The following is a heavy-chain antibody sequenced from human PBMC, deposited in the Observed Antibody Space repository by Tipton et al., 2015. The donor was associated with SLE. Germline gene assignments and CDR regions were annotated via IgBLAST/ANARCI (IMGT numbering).Heavy chain of an antibody. D-gene: IGHD2-2*01. V-gene: IGHV4-59*01. CDR2: VHYSGST. Sequence: TLSLTCSLSGGSISSYYWSWIRQSPGMGLEWIGYVHYSGSTNYNPSLKGRVTISVDTSKNHFSLKLNSVTAADTAVYYCARDLTDYCSSSRCYDLNWFDPWGQGTLVTVSS. J-gene: IGHJ5*02. CDR3: ARDLTDYCSSSRCYDLNWFDP. CDR1: GGSISSYY.